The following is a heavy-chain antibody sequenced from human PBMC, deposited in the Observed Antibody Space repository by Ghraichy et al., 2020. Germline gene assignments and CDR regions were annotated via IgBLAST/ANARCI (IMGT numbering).Heavy chain of an antibody. CDR1: GFSLSTSGVG. CDR2: IYWDDDK. J-gene: IGHJ6*02. D-gene: IGHD3-3*01. Sequence: SSPTLVKPTQTLTLTCTFSGFSLSTSGVGVGWIRQPPGKALEWLALIYWDDDKRYSPSLKSRLTITKDTSKNQVVLTMTNMDPVDTATYYCAHSIYYDFWSGYYWTLHHGMDVWGQGTTVTVSS. V-gene: IGHV2-5*02. CDR3: AHSIYYDFWSGYYWTLHHGMDV.